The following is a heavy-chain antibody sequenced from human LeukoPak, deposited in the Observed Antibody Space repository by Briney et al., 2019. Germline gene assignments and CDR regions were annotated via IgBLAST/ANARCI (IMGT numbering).Heavy chain of an antibody. J-gene: IGHJ6*02. Sequence: SETLSLTCTVSGGSISNSYYYWGWIRQPPGKGLEWIGNIYYSGSTYSNPSLKSRVTISVDTSKNQFSLKLSSVTAADTAVYYCARHPKGYYYYYGMDVWGQGTTVTVSS. CDR1: GGSISNSYYY. V-gene: IGHV4-39*01. CDR2: IYYSGST. CDR3: ARHPKGYYYYYGMDV.